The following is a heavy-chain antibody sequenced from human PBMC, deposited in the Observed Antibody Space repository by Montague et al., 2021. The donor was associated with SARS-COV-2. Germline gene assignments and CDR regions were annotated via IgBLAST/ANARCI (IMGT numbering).Heavy chain of an antibody. CDR1: GGSISSSSYY. V-gene: IGHV4-39*01. CDR2: IYYSGST. CDR3: AGSPPGIAAAGTVAAFDI. D-gene: IGHD6-13*01. Sequence: SEALSLTCTVSGGSISSSSYYWGWIRQPPRKGPEWIGSIYYSGSTYYNPSLKSRVTISVDTSKNQFSLKLSSVTAADTAVYYCAGSPPGIAAAGTVAAFDIWGQGTMVTVSS. J-gene: IGHJ3*02.